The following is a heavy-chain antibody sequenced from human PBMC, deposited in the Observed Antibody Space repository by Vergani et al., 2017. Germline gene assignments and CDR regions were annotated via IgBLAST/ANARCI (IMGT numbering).Heavy chain of an antibody. J-gene: IGHJ4*02. D-gene: IGHD2-21*02. Sequence: QVQLVESGGGVVQPGGSLRLSCVTSGFTFRSNGMHWVRQAPGKGLEWVAFIWYDGSKTYYADSVKGRFTISRDNSKNTLFLQMNSLRAEDTAIYYCAKMGSVVVTKVEYYFDYWGQGTPVTVSS. CDR1: GFTFRSNG. CDR3: AKMGSVVVTKVEYYFDY. V-gene: IGHV3-30*02. CDR2: IWYDGSKT.